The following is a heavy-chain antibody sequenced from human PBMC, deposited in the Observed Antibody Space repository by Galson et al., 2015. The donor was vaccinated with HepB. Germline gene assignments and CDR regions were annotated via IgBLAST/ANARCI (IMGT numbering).Heavy chain of an antibody. CDR1: GGSISSSGYF. V-gene: IGHV4-39*01. CDR2: IHLGGNV. D-gene: IGHD6-13*01. J-gene: IGHJ4*02. Sequence: LSLTCSVSGGSISSSGYFWGWIRQPPGKGLEWIGNIHLGGNVYYNPSLRSRVTISVDTSKNQFSLNLNSVTAADTAVYYCTRRREASSQSDYWGQGTLVTVSS. CDR3: TRRREASSQSDY.